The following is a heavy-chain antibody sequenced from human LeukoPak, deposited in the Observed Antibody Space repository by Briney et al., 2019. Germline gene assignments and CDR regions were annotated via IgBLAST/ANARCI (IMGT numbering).Heavy chain of an antibody. J-gene: IGHJ4*02. CDR2: ISYDGSNT. CDR1: GFTFNSYG. D-gene: IGHD3-22*01. Sequence: GGSLRLSCAASGFTFNSYGMHWVRQAPGKGLEWLAFISYDGSNTYYADSVKGRFTVSRDDSKSTLYLQMNSLRADDTAVYYCAKDGSSYYYIYYWGQGTLVTVSS. CDR3: AKDGSSYYYIYY. V-gene: IGHV3-30*02.